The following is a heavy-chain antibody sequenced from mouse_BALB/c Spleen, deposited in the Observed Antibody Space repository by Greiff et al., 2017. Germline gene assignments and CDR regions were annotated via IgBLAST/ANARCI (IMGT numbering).Heavy chain of an antibody. CDR2: IDPSDSYT. CDR1: GYTFTSYW. D-gene: IGHD2-14*01. V-gene: IGHV1S127*01. CDR3: TRPYRYDREYYFDS. Sequence: QVQLQQPGAELVKPGASVKMSCKASGYTFTSYWMHWVKQRPGQGLEWIGVIDPSDSYTSYNQKFKGKATLTVDTSSSTAYMQLSSLTSEDSAVYYCTRPYRYDREYYFDSWGQGTTLTVSS. J-gene: IGHJ2*01.